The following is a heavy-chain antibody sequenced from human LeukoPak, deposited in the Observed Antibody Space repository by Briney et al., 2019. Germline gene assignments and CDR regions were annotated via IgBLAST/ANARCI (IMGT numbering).Heavy chain of an antibody. CDR2: IYYSGST. CDR3: ARGTYSGYVVY. V-gene: IGHV4-31*03. CDR1: GGSISSGGYY. Sequence: SETLSLTCTVSGGSISSGGYYWSWIRQHPGKGLEWIGYIYYSGSTYYNPSLKSRVTISVDTSKNQFSLKLSSVTAADTAVYYCARGTYSGYVVYWGQGTLVTVSS. J-gene: IGHJ4*02. D-gene: IGHD5-12*01.